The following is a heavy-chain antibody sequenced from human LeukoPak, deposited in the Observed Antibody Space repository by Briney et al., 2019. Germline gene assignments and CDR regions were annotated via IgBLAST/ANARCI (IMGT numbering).Heavy chain of an antibody. CDR1: GYTFTSYG. CDR3: ARDLSGSSPPNWFDP. Sequence: GASVKVSCKASGYTFTSYGISWVRQAPGQGPEWMGWISAYNGNTNYAQKLQGRVTMTTDTSTSTAYMELRSLRSDDTAVYYCARDLSGSSPPNWFDPWGQGTLVTVSS. CDR2: ISAYNGNT. D-gene: IGHD6-13*01. V-gene: IGHV1-18*01. J-gene: IGHJ5*02.